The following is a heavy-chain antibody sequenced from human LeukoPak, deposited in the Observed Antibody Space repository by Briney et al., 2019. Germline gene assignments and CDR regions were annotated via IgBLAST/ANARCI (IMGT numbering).Heavy chain of an antibody. V-gene: IGHV4-61*02. CDR2: INTSGST. CDR1: GGSISSGSYF. J-gene: IGHJ4*02. CDR3: AREGYTSSWYSGYYYFDY. Sequence: SETLSLTCTVSGGSISSGSYFWTWIRQPAGKGLEWIGRINTSGSTNYNPSLKSRVTISVDTSKNQFSLKLSSVTAADTAVFYCAREGYTSSWYSGYYYFDYRGQGTLVTVSS. D-gene: IGHD6-13*01.